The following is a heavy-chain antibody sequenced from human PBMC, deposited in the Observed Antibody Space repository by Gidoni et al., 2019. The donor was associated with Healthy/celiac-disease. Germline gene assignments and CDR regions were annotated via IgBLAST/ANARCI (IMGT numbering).Heavy chain of an antibody. CDR3: AKGGGIYDILTGPAGFDP. CDR2: ISDDGSNK. J-gene: IGHJ5*02. CDR1: GFPFSSYG. D-gene: IGHD3-9*01. Sequence: QVQLVESGGGVVQPGRSLRLSCAASGFPFSSYGMLWVRQAPGKGLEWVAVISDDGSNKYYADAVKGRFTISRDNSKNTLYLQMNSLRAEDTAVYYCAKGGGIYDILTGPAGFDPWGQGTLVTVSS. V-gene: IGHV3-30*18.